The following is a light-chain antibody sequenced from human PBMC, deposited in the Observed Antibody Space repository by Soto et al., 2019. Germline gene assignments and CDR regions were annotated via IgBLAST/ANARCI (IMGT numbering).Light chain of an antibody. J-gene: IGKJ3*01. Sequence: DIQMTPSPSSLYASVGDRVTITCRASQSISSYLNWYQQKPGKAPKLLIYAASSLQSGVPSSFSGSGSGTDFTLTISSLQPEDFATYYWQQSYSTPLFIFGPGTKVDI. CDR2: AAS. CDR3: QQSYSTPLFI. V-gene: IGKV1-39*01. CDR1: QSISSY.